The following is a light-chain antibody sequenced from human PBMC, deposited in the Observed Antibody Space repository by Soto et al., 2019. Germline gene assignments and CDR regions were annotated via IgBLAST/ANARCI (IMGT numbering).Light chain of an antibody. CDR1: QSVSID. V-gene: IGKV3-15*01. Sequence: EIVMTQSPATVPVSPGERVTLSCRASQSVSIDLAWYQQKPGQAPRLLIYGASTRPTDLPPSFTGSGSSTEFTLAITALQSEDSAVYFCQEYTKWPQTFGQGTKVEIK. CDR2: GAS. J-gene: IGKJ1*01. CDR3: QEYTKWPQT.